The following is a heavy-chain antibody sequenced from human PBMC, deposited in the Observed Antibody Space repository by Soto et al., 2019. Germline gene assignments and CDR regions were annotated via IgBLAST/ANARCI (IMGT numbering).Heavy chain of an antibody. Sequence: SETLSLTCTVSGGSISSYYWSWVRQPPGKGLEWVGYIYYSGGTNYYASLKSGGTMTVDTYNNQILLLLSSVTAADTAVDYCGREYCSSTNGYPPYYSYGMDAWGQGTTVTVSS. CDR3: GREYCSSTNGYPPYYSYGMDA. CDR1: GGSISSYY. D-gene: IGHD2-2*01. J-gene: IGHJ6*02. V-gene: IGHV4-59*01. CDR2: IYYSGGT.